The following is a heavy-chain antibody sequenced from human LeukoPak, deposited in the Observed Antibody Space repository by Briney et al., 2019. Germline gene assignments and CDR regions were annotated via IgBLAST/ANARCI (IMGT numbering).Heavy chain of an antibody. CDR2: IIPIFGIA. CDR1: GGTFSSYA. V-gene: IGHV1-69*10. Sequence: SVTVSCKASGGTFSSYAISWVRQARGQGLEWMGRIIPIFGIANYAQKFQGRVTITADKSTSTAYMELSSLRSEDTAVYYCASCPGIAAGGFGMDVWGQGTTVTVSS. J-gene: IGHJ6*02. CDR3: ASCPGIAAGGFGMDV. D-gene: IGHD6-13*01.